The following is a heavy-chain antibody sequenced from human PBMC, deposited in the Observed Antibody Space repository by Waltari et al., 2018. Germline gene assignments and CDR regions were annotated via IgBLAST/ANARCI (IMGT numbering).Heavy chain of an antibody. J-gene: IGHJ4*02. CDR2: IWYDGSNK. CDR3: ARDSALYSYGNGHIDY. V-gene: IGHV3-33*01. CDR1: GFTFSSYG. D-gene: IGHD5-18*01. Sequence: QVQLVESGGGVVQPGRSLRLSCAASGFTFSSYGMHRVRQAPGKGLEWVAVIWYDGSNKYYADSVKGRFTISRDNSKNTLYLQMNSLRAEDTAVYYCARDSALYSYGNGHIDYWGQGTLVTVSS.